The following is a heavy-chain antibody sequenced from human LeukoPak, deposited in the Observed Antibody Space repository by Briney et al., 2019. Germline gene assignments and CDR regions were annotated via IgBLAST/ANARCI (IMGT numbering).Heavy chain of an antibody. D-gene: IGHD3-3*01. CDR2: IYHSGST. J-gene: IGHJ4*02. V-gene: IGHV4-34*01. CDR1: GGSFSGYY. Sequence: PSETLSLTCAVYGGSFSGYYWGWTRQPPGKGLEWIGSIYHSGSTYYNPSLKSRVTISVDTSKNQFSLKLSSVTAADTAVYYCAGLRFLEWSGAFDYWGQGTLVTVSS. CDR3: AGLRFLEWSGAFDY.